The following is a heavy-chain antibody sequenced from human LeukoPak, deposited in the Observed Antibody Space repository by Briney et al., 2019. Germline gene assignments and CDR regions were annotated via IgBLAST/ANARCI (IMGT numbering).Heavy chain of an antibody. CDR2: IYYSGST. D-gene: IGHD2-2*01. Sequence: ASETLSLTCTVSGGSITSSSYYWGWIRQPPGKGLVWIGNIYYSGSTYYNPSLKSRVTISVDTSKNQFSLKLSSVTAADTAVYYCARLGREFKPLIVVVPAAIDYWGQGTLVTVSS. V-gene: IGHV4-39*01. J-gene: IGHJ4*02. CDR1: GGSITSSSYY. CDR3: ARLGREFKPLIVVVPAAIDY.